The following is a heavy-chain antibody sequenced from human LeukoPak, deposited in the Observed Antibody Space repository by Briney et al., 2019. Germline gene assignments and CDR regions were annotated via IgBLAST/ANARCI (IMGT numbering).Heavy chain of an antibody. D-gene: IGHD2/OR15-2a*01. CDR1: GGSTSSDH. Sequence: SETLSLTCSVSGGSTSSDHWNWIRQTPGKGLEWIGCIFYSGRTYYNPPLKSRVTISVDMSKSQFSLRLTSVTAADTAVYYCARKNDFEIWGQGTLVTVSS. J-gene: IGHJ3*02. CDR2: IFYSGRT. CDR3: ARKNDFEI. V-gene: IGHV4-59*01.